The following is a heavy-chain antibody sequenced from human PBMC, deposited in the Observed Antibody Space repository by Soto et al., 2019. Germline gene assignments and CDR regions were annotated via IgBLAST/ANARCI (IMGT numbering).Heavy chain of an antibody. CDR3: ARGKYYDILTGGLYYYYMDV. CDR2: IYYSGST. CDR1: GGSLSSYY. J-gene: IGHJ6*03. Sequence: SETLSLTCTVPGGSLSSYYWSWIRQPPGKGLEWIGYIYYSGSTNYNPSLKSRVTISVDTSKNQFSLKLSSVTAADTAVYYCARGKYYDILTGGLYYYYMDVWGKGTTVTVSS. D-gene: IGHD3-9*01. V-gene: IGHV4-59*01.